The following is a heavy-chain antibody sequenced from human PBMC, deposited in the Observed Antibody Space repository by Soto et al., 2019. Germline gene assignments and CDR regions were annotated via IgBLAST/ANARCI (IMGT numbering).Heavy chain of an antibody. CDR3: ARGYSGKETDS. V-gene: IGHV4-31*03. Sequence: SETLSLTCTVSGGSINSGGFYWSWIRQHPGKGLEWIGYIYNSGTTYYNPSLKTRVSISRDISKNQFSLKLRSVTAADTAVFYCARGYSGKETDSWSQGTLVTVSS. CDR2: IYNSGTT. J-gene: IGHJ4*02. D-gene: IGHD4-4*01. CDR1: GGSINSGGFY.